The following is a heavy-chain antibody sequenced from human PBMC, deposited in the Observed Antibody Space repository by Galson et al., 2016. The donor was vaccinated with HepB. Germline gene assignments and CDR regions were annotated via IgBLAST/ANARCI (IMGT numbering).Heavy chain of an antibody. D-gene: IGHD1-20*01. J-gene: IGHJ4*02. CDR1: SISSYY. Sequence: SISSYYWSWIRQPPGKGLECIGYIYHSGSTNYNPSLKSRVTIPVDTSKNHLSLKLYSVTAADTAVYYCAKGLLTGTTPIRGSFDAWGQGTLVTVSS. CDR2: IYHSGST. V-gene: IGHV4-59*01. CDR3: AKGLLTGTTPIRGSFDA.